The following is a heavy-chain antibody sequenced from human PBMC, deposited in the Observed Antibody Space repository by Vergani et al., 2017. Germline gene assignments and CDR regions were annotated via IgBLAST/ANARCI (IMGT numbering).Heavy chain of an antibody. CDR2: INHSART. Sequence: VQLLESWGGFVQPGGSLRLSCAASGFTFSHFAMSWVRQAPGKGLECIGEINHSARTNYNPSLKSRVTISVDTSKNQFSLKLSSVTAADTAVYYCARVSRAFDYWGQGTLVTVSS. CDR1: GFTFSHFA. V-gene: IGHV4-34*01. J-gene: IGHJ4*02. CDR3: ARVSRAFDY. D-gene: IGHD6-13*01.